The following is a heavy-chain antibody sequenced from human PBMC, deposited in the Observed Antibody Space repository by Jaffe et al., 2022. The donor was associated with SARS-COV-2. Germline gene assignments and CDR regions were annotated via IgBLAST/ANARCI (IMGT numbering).Heavy chain of an antibody. CDR2: INHSGST. CDR3: ASIAVAGNRWFDP. CDR1: GGSFSGYY. V-gene: IGHV4-34*01. D-gene: IGHD6-19*01. J-gene: IGHJ5*02. Sequence: QVQLQQWGAGLLKPSETLSLTCAVYGGSFSGYYWSWIRQPPGKGLEWIGEINHSGSTNYNPSLKSRVTISVDTSKNQFSLKLSSVTAADTAVYYCASIAVAGNRWFDPWGQGTLVTVSS.